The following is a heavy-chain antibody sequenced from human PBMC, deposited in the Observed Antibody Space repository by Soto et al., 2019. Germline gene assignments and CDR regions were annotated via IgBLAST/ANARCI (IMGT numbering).Heavy chain of an antibody. D-gene: IGHD5-18*01. V-gene: IGHV4-61*01. CDR2: IYYSGST. Sequence: TLSLTCTVSGGSVSSGSYYWSWIRQPPGKGLEWIGYIYYSGSTNYNPSLKSRVTISVDTSKNQFSLKLSSVTAADTAVYYCARAERGYSYGSYFDYWRQGTLVTVSS. CDR1: GGSVSSGSYY. CDR3: ARAERGYSYGSYFDY. J-gene: IGHJ4*02.